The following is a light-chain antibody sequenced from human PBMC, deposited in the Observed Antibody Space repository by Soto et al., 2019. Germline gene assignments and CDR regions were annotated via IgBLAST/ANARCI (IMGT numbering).Light chain of an antibody. CDR2: GAS. V-gene: IGKV3-15*01. J-gene: IGKJ1*01. CDR1: QSVSSN. Sequence: EIVMTQSPATLSVSPGERATLSCRASQSVSSNLAWYQQKPGQAPRLLIYGASTRAAGIPARFSGSGSGTEFTLTIRSHQSEHFSVYYCQHYSNWPPWTFGQGTKVEIK. CDR3: QHYSNWPPWT.